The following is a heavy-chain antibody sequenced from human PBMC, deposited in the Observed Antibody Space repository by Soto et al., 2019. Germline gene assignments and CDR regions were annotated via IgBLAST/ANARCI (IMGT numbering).Heavy chain of an antibody. D-gene: IGHD3-10*01. Sequence: QVQLQESGPGLVKPSQTLSLTCTVSGDSMGSGDYYWTWIRQPPGKGLEWIGYIYYIGTTFYNPTLGSRMNTSIDTTKKHFSLRLTSVTAADTAVYYCSRRSNYYGFLTWGQGTLVTVSS. V-gene: IGHV4-30-4*01. CDR3: SRRSNYYGFLT. CDR2: IYYIGTT. CDR1: GDSMGSGDYY. J-gene: IGHJ5*02.